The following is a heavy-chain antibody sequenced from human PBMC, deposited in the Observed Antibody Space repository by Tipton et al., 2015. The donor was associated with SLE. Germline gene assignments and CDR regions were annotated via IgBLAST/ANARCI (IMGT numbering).Heavy chain of an antibody. J-gene: IGHJ4*02. CDR2: IYSGGTT. V-gene: IGHV3-53*01. D-gene: IGHD4-17*01. CDR3: GTTVSRTRGIGY. Sequence: QLVQSGGNVVQPGRSLRLSCAVSGFTFSRYGMNWVRQAPGKGLEWVSIIYSGGTTYYADSIKGRFTISRDNAENTVFLQMNSLRAEDTAVYFCGTTVSRTRGIGYWGQGTLVTVSS. CDR1: GFTFSRYG.